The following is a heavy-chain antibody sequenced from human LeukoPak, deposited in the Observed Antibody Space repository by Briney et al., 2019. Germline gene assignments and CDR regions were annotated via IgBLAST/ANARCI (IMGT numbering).Heavy chain of an antibody. D-gene: IGHD2-15*01. CDR3: ARVLGYCSGGSCYTGGGY. CDR2: INPSGGST. V-gene: IGHV1-46*01. CDR1: GYTFTSYY. J-gene: IGHJ4*02. Sequence: ASVKVSCKASGYTFTSYYMHWVRQAPGQELEWMGIINPSGGSTSYAQKFQGRVTMTRDTSTSTVYMELSSLRSEDTAVYYCARVLGYCSGGSCYTGGGYWGQGTLVTVSS.